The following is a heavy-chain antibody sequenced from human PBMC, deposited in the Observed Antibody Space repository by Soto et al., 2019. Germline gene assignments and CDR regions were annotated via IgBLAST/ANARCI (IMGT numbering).Heavy chain of an antibody. Sequence: PGGSLRLSCAASGVNFSSYAMNWVRQAPGKGLEWVSTISDTGGGTFYAGSVKGRFTISRDNSKNTLYLQMHSLRADDPAIYFCAVGRHKTSGSNTWFDPWGRGTLVTVSS. V-gene: IGHV3-23*01. CDR3: AVGRHKTSGSNTWFDP. CDR1: GVNFSSYA. CDR2: ISDTGGGT. J-gene: IGHJ5*02. D-gene: IGHD3-22*01.